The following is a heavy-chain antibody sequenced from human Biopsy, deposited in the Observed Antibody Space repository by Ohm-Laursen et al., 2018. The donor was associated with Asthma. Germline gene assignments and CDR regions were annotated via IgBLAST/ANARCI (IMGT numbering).Heavy chain of an antibody. V-gene: IGHV3-7*01. Sequence: SLRLSCAASGFSFRDYYMTWMRQVPGKGLEWVANIKHDGSEKNHVDSLKGRFTISRDNAKNSLYLQMNSLRAEDTAVYYCARTFHFWSPYHAEHYQLWGQGTLVTVSS. CDR1: GFSFRDYY. J-gene: IGHJ1*01. CDR2: IKHDGSEK. D-gene: IGHD3-3*02. CDR3: ARTFHFWSPYHAEHYQL.